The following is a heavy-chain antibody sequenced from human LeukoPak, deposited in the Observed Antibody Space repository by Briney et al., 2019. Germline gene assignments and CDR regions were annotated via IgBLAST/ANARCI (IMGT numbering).Heavy chain of an antibody. J-gene: IGHJ4*02. CDR1: GYTFTSYD. CDR2: MNPGNGDT. Sequence: VASVKVSCKASGYTFTSYDINWVRQATGQGLEWMGWMNPGNGDTKYSQKFQGRVTITRDTSATTAYMELSSLRSEDTAVYYCARVPYSGSYILDYWGQGTLVTVSS. V-gene: IGHV1-3*01. CDR3: ARVPYSGSYILDY. D-gene: IGHD1-26*01.